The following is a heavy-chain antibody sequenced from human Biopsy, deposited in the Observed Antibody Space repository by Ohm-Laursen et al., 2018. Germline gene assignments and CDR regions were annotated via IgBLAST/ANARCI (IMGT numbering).Heavy chain of an antibody. V-gene: IGHV4-39*01. D-gene: IGHD3-22*01. J-gene: IGHJ5*02. CDR2: IFYPGST. CDR1: GGSISNNNYY. Sequence: GTLSLTCTVSGGSISNNNYYWGWIRQPPGKGLEWIGSIFYPGSTHYKPSLKSRVNISVDTSKNQFSLKLNSVTAADTAVYYCARDYDTSGYYYVSWGQGTLVTVSS. CDR3: ARDYDTSGYYYVS.